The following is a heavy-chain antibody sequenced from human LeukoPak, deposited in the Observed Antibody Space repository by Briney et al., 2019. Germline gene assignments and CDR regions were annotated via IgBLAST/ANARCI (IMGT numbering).Heavy chain of an antibody. V-gene: IGHV1-2*02. CDR2: INPNSGGT. J-gene: IGHJ4*02. CDR3: ARGAHGSGSYFYFDY. CDR1: GYTFTGYY. Sequence: GASVKVSCKASGYTFTGYYMHWVRQAPGQGLEWMGWINPNSGGTNYAQKFQGRVTMTRDTSISTAYMELSRLRSDDTAVYYCARGAHGSGSYFYFDYWGQGTLVTVSS. D-gene: IGHD3-10*01.